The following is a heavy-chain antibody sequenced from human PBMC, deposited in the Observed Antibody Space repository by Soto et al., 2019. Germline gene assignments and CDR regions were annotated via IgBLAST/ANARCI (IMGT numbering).Heavy chain of an antibody. V-gene: IGHV4-30-4*01. CDR2: SFYSGIT. CDR3: AGWSGVGVAGMDV. CDR1: GDSINSGDYY. Sequence: QVQLQESGPRLVKPLQTLSLTCTVSGDSINSGDYYWSWIRQPPGRGLEWVGYSFYSGITDYNPSLKSRMTISMDTSKNQFSLRLNSVPAADTAVYFCAGWSGVGVAGMDVWGQGTTVSVSS. D-gene: IGHD2-15*01. J-gene: IGHJ6*02.